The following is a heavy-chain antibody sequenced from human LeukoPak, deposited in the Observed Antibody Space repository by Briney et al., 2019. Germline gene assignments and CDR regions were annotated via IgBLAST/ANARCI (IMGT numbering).Heavy chain of an antibody. Sequence: SETLSLTCAVYGGSFSALYWSWIRQPPGEGLEWIGEVNHRGDTNYNPSLESRVTMSVDTSKNHFSLKLTSVTAADTAVYCCRVSRYYFDYWGQGALVTVSS. D-gene: IGHD5/OR15-5a*01. CDR3: RVSRYYFDY. CDR1: GGSFSALY. CDR2: VNHRGDT. V-gene: IGHV4-34*01. J-gene: IGHJ4*02.